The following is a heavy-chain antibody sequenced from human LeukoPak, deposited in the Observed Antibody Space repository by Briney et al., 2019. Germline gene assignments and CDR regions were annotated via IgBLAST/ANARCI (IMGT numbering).Heavy chain of an antibody. Sequence: GSLRLSCAASGFTFSSYSMNWVRQAPGKGLEWVSSISSSSSYTYYADSVKGRFTISRDNAKNSLYLQMNSLRAEDTAVYYCARDFGSGGIVGFDYWGQGTLVTVSS. CDR1: GFTFSSYS. V-gene: IGHV3-21*01. D-gene: IGHD3-10*01. J-gene: IGHJ4*02. CDR3: ARDFGSGGIVGFDY. CDR2: ISSSSSYT.